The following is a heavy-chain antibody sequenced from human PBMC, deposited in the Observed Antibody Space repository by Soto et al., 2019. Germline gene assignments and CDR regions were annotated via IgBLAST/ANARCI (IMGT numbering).Heavy chain of an antibody. D-gene: IGHD3-3*01. CDR2: MNPNSGNT. J-gene: IGHJ4*02. CDR1: GYTFTSYD. Sequence: QVQLVQSGAEVKKPGASVKVSCKASGYTFTSYDINWVRQATGQGLEWMGWMNPNSGNTGYAQKFQGRVTITRNTSISTAYMELISLRSEDTAVYYCAREGTLRFLEWLLSPFDYWGQGTLVTVSS. CDR3: AREGTLRFLEWLLSPFDY. V-gene: IGHV1-8*01.